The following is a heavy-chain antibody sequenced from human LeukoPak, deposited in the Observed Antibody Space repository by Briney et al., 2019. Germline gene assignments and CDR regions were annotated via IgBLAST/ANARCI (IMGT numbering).Heavy chain of an antibody. Sequence: GGSLRLSCAASGFTFGSYAMSWVRQAPGKGLEWVSFISSSGSSTSHADSVKGRFTISRDNAKNSLFLQMNSLRAEDTAVYYCARGTRHGWELVVWGLGTQVTVSS. CDR1: GFTFGSYA. CDR3: ARGTRHGWELVV. V-gene: IGHV3-48*03. CDR2: ISSSGSST. J-gene: IGHJ4*02. D-gene: IGHD1-26*01.